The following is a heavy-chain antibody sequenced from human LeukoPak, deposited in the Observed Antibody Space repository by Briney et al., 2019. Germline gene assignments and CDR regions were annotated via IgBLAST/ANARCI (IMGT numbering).Heavy chain of an antibody. CDR1: GFTFSSYS. J-gene: IGHJ6*02. V-gene: IGHV3-21*01. Sequence: GGSLRLSCAASGFTFSSYSMNWVRQAPGKGLEWVSSISSSSSYIYYADSVKGRFTISRDNAKNSLYLQMNSLRAEDTAVYYCARDQGFRGSDYYYYGMDVWGQGTTVTVSS. D-gene: IGHD3-10*01. CDR2: ISSSSSYI. CDR3: ARDQGFRGSDYYYYGMDV.